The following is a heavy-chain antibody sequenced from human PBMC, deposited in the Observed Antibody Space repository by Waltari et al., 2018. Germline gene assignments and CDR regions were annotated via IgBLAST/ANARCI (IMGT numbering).Heavy chain of an antibody. CDR2: TTYSGGTT. D-gene: IGHD3-10*01. CDR1: GFTFSNYA. J-gene: IGHJ4*02. Sequence: EVQLLESGGGLVQPGGSLRLSCAASGFTFSNYAMLWVRQAPGKGLEWVSGTTYSGGTTYYADSVKGRFTISRDNSENTLYLQMNSLRAEDMAVYYCAKGSMVRGDFDSWGQGTLVTVSS. CDR3: AKGSMVRGDFDS. V-gene: IGHV3-23*01.